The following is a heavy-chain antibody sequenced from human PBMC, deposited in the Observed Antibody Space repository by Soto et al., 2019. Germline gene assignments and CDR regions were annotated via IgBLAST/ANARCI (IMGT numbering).Heavy chain of an antibody. Sequence: PGGSLRLSCAASGFTFSSYAMSWVRQAPGKGLEWVSAISGSGGSTYYADSVKGRFTISRDNSKNTLYLQMNSLRAEDTAVYYCAKAGYPDYYDSSGHHQIDYWGQGTLVTVSS. CDR3: AKAGYPDYYDSSGHHQIDY. CDR2: ISGSGGST. CDR1: GFTFSSYA. V-gene: IGHV3-23*01. J-gene: IGHJ4*02. D-gene: IGHD3-22*01.